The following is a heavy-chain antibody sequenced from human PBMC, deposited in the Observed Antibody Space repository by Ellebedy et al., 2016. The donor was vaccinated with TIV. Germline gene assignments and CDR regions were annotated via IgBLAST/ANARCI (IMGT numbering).Heavy chain of an antibody. J-gene: IGHJ4*02. Sequence: SETLSLTXAVSGAPSGHYFWSWIRQSPGKGLEWIGEVTHTGDTNYNPSLESRVTMSLDTSENQFSLKVNSVTAADTAVYFCARGFPAAWELAGAWGQGILVTVSS. CDR3: ARGFPAAWELAGA. CDR1: GAPSGHYF. V-gene: IGHV4-34*01. D-gene: IGHD1-26*01. CDR2: VTHTGDT.